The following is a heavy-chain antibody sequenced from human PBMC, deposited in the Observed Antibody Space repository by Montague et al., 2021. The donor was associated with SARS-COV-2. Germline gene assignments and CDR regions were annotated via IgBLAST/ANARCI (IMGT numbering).Heavy chain of an antibody. CDR1: GFTFSSYG. CDR3: ARESSIDEKGMGLDY. D-gene: IGHD5-24*01. J-gene: IGHJ4*02. Sequence: SLRLSCAASGFTFSSYGMHSVRQAPGKGLEWATLISYDGSNKYYSDSVKGRFTISRDNSKNTLYLQMSSLRAEDTAVYYCARESSIDEKGMGLDYWGQGTLVTVSS. CDR2: ISYDGSNK. V-gene: IGHV3-30-3*01.